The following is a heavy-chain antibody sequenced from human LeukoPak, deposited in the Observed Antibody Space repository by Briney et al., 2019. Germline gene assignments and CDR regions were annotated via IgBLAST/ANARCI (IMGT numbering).Heavy chain of an antibody. D-gene: IGHD3-22*01. J-gene: IGHJ5*02. CDR3: ASSPPGGYDSSSYYEPNWFDP. CDR2: IYTSGST. CDR1: GGSISSYY. Sequence: SETLSLTCTVSGGSISSYYWSWIRQPAGKGLEWIGRIYTSGSTNYNPSLKSRVTMSVDTSKNQFSLKLSSVTAADTAVYYCASSPPGGYDSSSYYEPNWFDPWGQGTLVTVSS. V-gene: IGHV4-4*07.